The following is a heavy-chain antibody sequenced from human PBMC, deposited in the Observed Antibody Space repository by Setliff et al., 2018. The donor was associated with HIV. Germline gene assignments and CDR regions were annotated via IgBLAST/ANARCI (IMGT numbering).Heavy chain of an antibody. D-gene: IGHD5-12*01. Sequence: TLSLTCTVSGGSMSSHYWSWIRQPPEKGLEWIGYIYYTGSTNYSPSLKSRVTISVDTSKTQFSLKLSSVTAADTAVYYCARGSGYDSYYYYYMDVWGKGTTVTVSS. CDR3: ARGSGYDSYYYYYMDV. CDR1: GGSMSSHY. CDR2: IYYTGST. J-gene: IGHJ6*03. V-gene: IGHV4-59*11.